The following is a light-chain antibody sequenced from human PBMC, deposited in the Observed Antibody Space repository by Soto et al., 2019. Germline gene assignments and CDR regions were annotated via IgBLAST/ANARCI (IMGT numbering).Light chain of an antibody. Sequence: DIQMTQSPSSLSASVGDRVTITCRASQGISNYLAWYQQKPGKVPKLLIYAASTLQSGVPSRFSGSGAGTDVTLTISSLQPEDVATYYCQKYNSALFTFGPGTKVDIK. CDR2: AAS. CDR1: QGISNY. J-gene: IGKJ3*01. CDR3: QKYNSALFT. V-gene: IGKV1-27*01.